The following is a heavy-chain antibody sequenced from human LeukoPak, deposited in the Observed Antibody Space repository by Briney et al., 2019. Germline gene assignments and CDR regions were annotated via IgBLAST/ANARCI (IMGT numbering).Heavy chain of an antibody. CDR2: IYYSGST. D-gene: IGHD6-13*01. Sequence: PSETLSLTCTVSGGSISSSSYYWGWIRQPPGKGLEWIGSIYYSGSTYYNPSLKSRVTISVDTSKNQFSLKLSSVTAADTAVYYCAKRGSNSWSEFDYWGQGTLVTVSS. J-gene: IGHJ4*02. CDR3: AKRGSNSWSEFDY. CDR1: GGSISSSSYY. V-gene: IGHV4-39*07.